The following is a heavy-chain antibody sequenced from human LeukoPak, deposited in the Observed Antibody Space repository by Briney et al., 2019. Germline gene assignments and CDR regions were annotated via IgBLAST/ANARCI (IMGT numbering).Heavy chain of an antibody. D-gene: IGHD2-21*02. CDR2: ISYDGSNK. J-gene: IGHJ4*02. CDR3: AKGHFVVVTAPFDY. Sequence: LAGGSLRLSCAASGFTVSSNYMSWVRQAPGKGLEWVAVISYDGSNKYYADSVKGRFTISRDNSKNTLYLQMNSLRAEDTAVYYCAKGHFVVVTAPFDYWGQGTLVTVSS. CDR1: GFTVSSNY. V-gene: IGHV3-30*18.